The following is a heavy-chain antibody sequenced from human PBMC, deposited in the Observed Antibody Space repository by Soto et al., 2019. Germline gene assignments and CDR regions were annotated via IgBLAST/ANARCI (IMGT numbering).Heavy chain of an antibody. CDR2: ISGSGGST. V-gene: IGHV3-23*01. J-gene: IGHJ4*02. CDR1: GFTFSSYA. Sequence: GGSLRLSCAASGFTFSSYAMNWVRQAPGKGLEWVSAISGSGGSTYYADSVMGRFTISRDNSKKALYLQMNSLRDDDTAIYYCAKDYYDSSGYYPHPIDYWGQGT. D-gene: IGHD3-22*01. CDR3: AKDYYDSSGYYPHPIDY.